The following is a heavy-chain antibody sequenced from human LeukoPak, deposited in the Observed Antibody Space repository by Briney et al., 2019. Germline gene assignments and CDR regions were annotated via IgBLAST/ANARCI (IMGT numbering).Heavy chain of an antibody. CDR1: GFSFSTYW. D-gene: IGHD1-26*01. CDR3: ARDPDQIVGANFDY. J-gene: IGHJ4*02. Sequence: GGSLRLSCAASGFSFSTYWMNWVRQAPGKGLEWVANINQDGSKKFYVDSVKGRFTISRDNPKNSLYLQMNSLRVEDTAVYYCARDPDQIVGANFDYWGQGTLVTVSS. V-gene: IGHV3-7*01. CDR2: INQDGSKK.